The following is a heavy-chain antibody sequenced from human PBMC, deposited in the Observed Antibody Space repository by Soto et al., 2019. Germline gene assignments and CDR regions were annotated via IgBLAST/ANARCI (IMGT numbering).Heavy chain of an antibody. CDR2: IYYSGST. D-gene: IGHD4-17*01. Sequence: SETLSLTCTVSGGSISSYYWNWIRQPPGKGLEWIGYIYYSGSTNYNPSLKSRVTISVDTSKNQFSLKLSSVTAADTAVYYCARTTVTTVLSYYYMDVWGKGTTVTVSS. CDR1: GGSISSYY. V-gene: IGHV4-59*08. J-gene: IGHJ6*03. CDR3: ARTTVTTVLSYYYMDV.